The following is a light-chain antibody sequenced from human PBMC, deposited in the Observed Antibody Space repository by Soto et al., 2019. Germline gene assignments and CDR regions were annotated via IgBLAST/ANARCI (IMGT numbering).Light chain of an antibody. CDR1: SSNIGAGYD. CDR3: QSYDSSLSGYV. V-gene: IGLV1-40*01. Sequence: QSVVTQPPSVSGAPGQRVTISCTGSSSNIGAGYDVHWYLQLPGTTPKLLIYGNTNRPSGVPDRFSGFKSGTSASLAITGLQAEDEADYYCQSYDSSLSGYVFGTGTKLTVL. CDR2: GNT. J-gene: IGLJ1*01.